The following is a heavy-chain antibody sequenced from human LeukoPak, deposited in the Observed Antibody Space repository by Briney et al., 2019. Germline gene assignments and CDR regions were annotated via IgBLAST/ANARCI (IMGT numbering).Heavy chain of an antibody. CDR2: INPNSGDT. Sequence: VASVKVSCKASGYTFTGYHIHWVRQAPGQGLEWMGLINPNSGDTNYAQNFQGRVTLTRDTSISTAYVELRSLRSDDTAVFYCARGASGTLAYWGLGTLVTVSS. CDR1: GYTFTGYH. CDR3: ARGASGTLAY. J-gene: IGHJ4*02. D-gene: IGHD1-7*01. V-gene: IGHV1-2*02.